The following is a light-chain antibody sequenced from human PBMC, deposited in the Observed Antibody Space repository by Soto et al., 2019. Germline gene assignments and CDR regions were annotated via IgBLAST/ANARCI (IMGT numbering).Light chain of an antibody. CDR3: ASYAGSDTVL. V-gene: IGLV2-8*01. J-gene: IGLJ2*01. CDR2: EVN. CDR1: SSDVGAYNY. Sequence: QSALTQPPSASGSPGQSVTISCTGTSSDVGAYNYVSWYQQHPGKAPRLMIYEVNKRPSGVPDRFSGSKSGNTASLTVSGRQADDEADYYCASYAGSDTVLFGGGTKLTVL.